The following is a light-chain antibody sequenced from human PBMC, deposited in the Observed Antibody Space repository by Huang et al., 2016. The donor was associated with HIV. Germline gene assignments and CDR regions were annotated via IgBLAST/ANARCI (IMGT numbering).Light chain of an antibody. V-gene: IGKV1-5*03. CDR2: EAS. CDR1: QSISSW. Sequence: DIQMTQSPPTLSRSVGDRVTITCRASQSISSWLAWYQQKPGKAPKLLIYEASKLQRRVPSRFSGRRSGTEFTLTISSLQPDDFATYYCQQYNSHPGTFGLGTKVEMK. CDR3: QQYNSHPGT. J-gene: IGKJ1*01.